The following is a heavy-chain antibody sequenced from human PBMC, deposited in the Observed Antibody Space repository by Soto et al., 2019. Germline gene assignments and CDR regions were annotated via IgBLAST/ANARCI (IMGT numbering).Heavy chain of an antibody. D-gene: IGHD4-17*01. V-gene: IGHV2-5*02. CDR1: VLSLSTTGVG. J-gene: IGHJ4*02. CDR3: AHKGYGDYPSDS. CDR2: IYWDDSK. Sequence: QITLKESGPTLVKPTQTLTLTCTFSVLSLSTTGVGVGWIRQPPGKALEGLAVIYWDDSKHYSPSLKSMLTITKDTSKNQVVLTMTNMDPVDTATYYCAHKGYGDYPSDSWGQGTLVTVSS.